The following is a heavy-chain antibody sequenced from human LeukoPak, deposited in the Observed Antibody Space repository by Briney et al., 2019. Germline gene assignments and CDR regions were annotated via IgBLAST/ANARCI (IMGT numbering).Heavy chain of an antibody. J-gene: IGHJ4*02. CDR3: ARSSYSSSWYEGDY. CDR2: ISSSSSYI. Sequence: GGSLRLSCAASGFTFSSYSMNWVRQAPGKGLEWVSSISSSSSYICYADSVKGRFTIPRDNAKNSLYLQMNSLRAEDTAVYYCARSSYSSSWYEGDYWGQGTLVTVSS. CDR1: GFTFSSYS. V-gene: IGHV3-21*01. D-gene: IGHD6-13*01.